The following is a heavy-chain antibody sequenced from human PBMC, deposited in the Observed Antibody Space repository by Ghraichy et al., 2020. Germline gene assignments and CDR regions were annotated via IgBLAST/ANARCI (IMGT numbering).Heavy chain of an antibody. Sequence: SETPSLTCTVSGGSISGHYWSWIRQAPGKGLEWIGNIYYSGTTSYKPSLKSRVTMSVDTSQNQVSLKVTSVTAADTAVYYCARAINYHFDFWGQGTLVTVSS. D-gene: IGHD4-11*01. CDR3: ARAINYHFDF. CDR1: GGSISGHY. J-gene: IGHJ4*02. CDR2: IYYSGTT. V-gene: IGHV4-59*11.